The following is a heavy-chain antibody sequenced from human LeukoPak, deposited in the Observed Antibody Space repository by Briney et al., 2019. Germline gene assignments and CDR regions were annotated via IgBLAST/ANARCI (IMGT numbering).Heavy chain of an antibody. J-gene: IGHJ4*02. CDR2: IYYSGST. CDR3: ARYRAAGYGYYFDY. Sequence: PSETLSLTCTVSGGSISSYYWSWIRQPPGKGLEWIGYIYYSGSTNYNPSPKSRVTISVDTSKNQFSLKLSSVTAADTAVYYCARYRAAGYGYYFDYWGQGTLVTVSS. D-gene: IGHD3-9*01. V-gene: IGHV4-59*01. CDR1: GGSISSYY.